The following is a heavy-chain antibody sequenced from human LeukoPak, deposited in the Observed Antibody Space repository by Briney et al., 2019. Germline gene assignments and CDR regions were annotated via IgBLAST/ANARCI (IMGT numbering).Heavy chain of an antibody. D-gene: IGHD6-13*01. J-gene: IGHJ5*02. Sequence: SETLSLTCTVSGGSISSGSYYWSWIRQPPGKGLEWIGFIYYSGDTNYNPSLKSRVTISLDTSKNQFSLRLTSVTAADTAVYYCARTSSSVGKWFDPWGQGTLVTVSS. V-gene: IGHV4-61*01. CDR3: ARTSSSVGKWFDP. CDR2: IYYSGDT. CDR1: GGSISSGSYY.